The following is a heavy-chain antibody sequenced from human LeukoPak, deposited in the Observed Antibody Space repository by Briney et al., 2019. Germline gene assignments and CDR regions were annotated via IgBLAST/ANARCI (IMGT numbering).Heavy chain of an antibody. CDR2: MNPNSGNT. D-gene: IGHD5-12*01. CDR1: GYTFTSYD. Sequence: ASVTVSCTASGYTFTSYDINWVRQATGQGLEWMGWMNPNSGNTGYAQKFQGRVTMTRNTSISTAYMELSSLRSEDTAVYYCASGGGYSGYDTLDFDYWGQGTLVTVSS. CDR3: ASGGGYSGYDTLDFDY. J-gene: IGHJ4*02. V-gene: IGHV1-8*01.